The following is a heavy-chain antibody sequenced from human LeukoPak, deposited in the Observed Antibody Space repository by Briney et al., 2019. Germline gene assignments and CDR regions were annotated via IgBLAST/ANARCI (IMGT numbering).Heavy chain of an antibody. V-gene: IGHV4-4*07. Sequence: SETLSLTCTVSGGAISSYYRSWIRQPAGKGLEWIGRIYTSGSTNYNPSLKSRVTMSVDTSKNQFSLKLSSVTAADTAVYYCARHSPVRGVIIYWGQGTLVTVSS. D-gene: IGHD3-10*01. CDR3: ARHSPVRGVIIY. CDR2: IYTSGST. J-gene: IGHJ4*02. CDR1: GGAISSYY.